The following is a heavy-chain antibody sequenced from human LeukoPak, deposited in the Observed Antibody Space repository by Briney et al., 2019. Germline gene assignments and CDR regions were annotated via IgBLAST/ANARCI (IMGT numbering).Heavy chain of an antibody. Sequence: KSGGSLRLSCAAAGFTFSDHYMTWIRQAPGKALEWVSYISPDGTTSYYADSLKGRFTVSRDNAKNSLYLQMNSLSAEDTAVYFCARGQWGLDYWGQGTVVTVSS. CDR1: GFTFSDHY. CDR2: ISPDGTTS. CDR3: ARGQWGLDY. V-gene: IGHV3-11*01. D-gene: IGHD1-26*01. J-gene: IGHJ4*02.